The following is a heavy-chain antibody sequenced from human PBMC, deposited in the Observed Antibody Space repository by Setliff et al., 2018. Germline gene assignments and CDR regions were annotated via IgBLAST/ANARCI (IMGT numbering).Heavy chain of an antibody. CDR3: ARSGGGYDFWSGYLVSHYYYYYYMDV. CDR1: GFTFSSYW. V-gene: IGHV3-7*01. D-gene: IGHD3-3*01. Sequence: GGSLRLSCAASGFTFSSYWMSWVRQAPGKGLEWVANIKQDGSEKYYVDSVKGRFTISRDNAKNSLYLQMNSLRAEDTAVYYCARSGGGYDFWSGYLVSHYYYYYYMDVWGKGTTVTVSS. J-gene: IGHJ6*03. CDR2: IKQDGSEK.